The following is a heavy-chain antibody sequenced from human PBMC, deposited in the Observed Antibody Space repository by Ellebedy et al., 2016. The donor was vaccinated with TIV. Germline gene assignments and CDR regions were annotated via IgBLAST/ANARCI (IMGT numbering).Heavy chain of an antibody. Sequence: MPSETLSLTCAVYGWSFSGYYWSWIRQPPGTGLEWIGEINHSGTTQYNPSLKSRVTISVDSSKNQLSLNLSSVTAAETAVYYCAREKWNDADWGQGTLVTVSS. J-gene: IGHJ4*02. V-gene: IGHV4-34*01. D-gene: IGHD1-1*01. CDR3: AREKWNDAD. CDR1: GWSFSGYY. CDR2: INHSGTT.